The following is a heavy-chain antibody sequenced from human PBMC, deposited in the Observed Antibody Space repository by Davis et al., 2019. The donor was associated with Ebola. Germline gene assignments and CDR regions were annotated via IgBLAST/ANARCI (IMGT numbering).Heavy chain of an antibody. CDR3: AKGMVTGTHHTGYMDV. D-gene: IGHD1-7*01. Sequence: PGGSLRLSCAASGFTFSSYAMSWVRQAPGKGLEWVSAISGSGGSTYYADSVKGRFTISRDNSKNTLYLQMNSLRAEDTAVYYCAKGMVTGTHHTGYMDVWGKGTTVTVSS. J-gene: IGHJ6*03. V-gene: IGHV3-23*01. CDR2: ISGSGGST. CDR1: GFTFSSYA.